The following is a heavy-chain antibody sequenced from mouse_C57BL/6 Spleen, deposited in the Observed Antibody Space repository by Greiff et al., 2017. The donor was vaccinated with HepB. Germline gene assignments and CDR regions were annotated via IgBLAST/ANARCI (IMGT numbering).Heavy chain of an antibody. J-gene: IGHJ2*01. Sequence: VKLMESGAELVKPGASVKLSCKASGYTFTEYTIHWVKQRSGQGLEWIGWFYPGSGSIKYNEKFKDKATLTADKSSSTVYMELSRLTSEDSAVYFCARHEEGGLSFDYWGQGTTLTVSS. CDR3: ARHEEGGLSFDY. CDR2: FYPGSGSI. CDR1: GYTFTEYT. V-gene: IGHV1-62-2*01.